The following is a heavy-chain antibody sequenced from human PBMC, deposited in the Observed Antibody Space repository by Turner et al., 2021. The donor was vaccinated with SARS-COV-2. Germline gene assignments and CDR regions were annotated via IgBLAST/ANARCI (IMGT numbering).Heavy chain of an antibody. V-gene: IGHV3-30*18. D-gene: IGHD3-10*02. CDR1: VFTFSSYG. CDR2: ISYDGSNK. CDR3: AKMMFGGWSGFDY. Sequence: QVQLVESGGGVVQPGGTLRLSCAATVFTFSSYGMHWVRQAPGKGLEWVAVISYDGSNKYYVDSVKGRFTISRDNSKNTLYLQMNSLRAEDTAVYYCAKMMFGGWSGFDYWGQGTLVTVSS. J-gene: IGHJ4*02.